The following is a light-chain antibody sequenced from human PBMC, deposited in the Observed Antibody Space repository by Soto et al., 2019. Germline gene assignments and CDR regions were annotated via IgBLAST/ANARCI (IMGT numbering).Light chain of an antibody. V-gene: IGKV3-20*01. Sequence: EIVLTQSPGTLSLSPGERATLPCRASQSISSSSLAWYQQKPGQAPRLLIYGASSRATGIPDRFSGSGSGTDFTLTISRLEPEDFAVYYCQQTGTFGQGTKVELK. CDR3: QQTGT. CDR2: GAS. CDR1: QSISSSS. J-gene: IGKJ1*01.